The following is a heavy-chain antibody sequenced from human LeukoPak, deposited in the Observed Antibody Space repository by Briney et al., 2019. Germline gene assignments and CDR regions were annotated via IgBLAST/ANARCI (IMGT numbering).Heavy chain of an antibody. CDR2: ISGSGGST. CDR3: AKIWVVVAATDY. J-gene: IGHJ4*02. V-gene: IGHV3-23*01. Sequence: GGSLRLSCAASGFTFRSYAMSRVRQAPGKELEWVSAISGSGGSTYYADSVKGRFTISRDNSKNTLYLQMNSLRAEDTAVYYCAKIWVVVAATDYWGQGTLVTVSS. D-gene: IGHD2-15*01. CDR1: GFTFRSYA.